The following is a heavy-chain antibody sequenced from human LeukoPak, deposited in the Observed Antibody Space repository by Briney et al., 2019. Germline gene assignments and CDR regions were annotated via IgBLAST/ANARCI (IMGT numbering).Heavy chain of an antibody. CDR1: GFTFSSHA. J-gene: IGHJ3*02. CDR2: ISGSGGST. D-gene: IGHD5-18*01. V-gene: IGHV3-23*01. Sequence: GGSLRLSCAASGFTFSSHAMSWVRQAPGKGLEWVSAISGSGGSTYYADSVKGRFTISRDNSKNTLYLQMNSLRAEDTAVYYCARGQGGYSYGLGAFDIWGQGTMVTVSS. CDR3: ARGQGGYSYGLGAFDI.